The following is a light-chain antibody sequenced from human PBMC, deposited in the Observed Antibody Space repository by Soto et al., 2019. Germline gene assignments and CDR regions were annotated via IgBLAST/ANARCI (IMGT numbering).Light chain of an antibody. CDR2: ATS. V-gene: IGKV1-27*01. CDR1: QGMAPY. J-gene: IGKJ4*01. Sequence: DVQMTQSPSSLSAFVGDRVTITCRASQGMAPYLAWFQQKPGKVPKLLIYATSTLQSGVPSRFSGSGSGTDFNLTINSLQPEDVGTYYCQKYNSAPLTFGGGTKVEIK. CDR3: QKYNSAPLT.